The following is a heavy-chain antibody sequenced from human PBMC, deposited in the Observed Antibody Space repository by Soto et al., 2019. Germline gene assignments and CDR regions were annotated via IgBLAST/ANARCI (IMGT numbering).Heavy chain of an antibody. CDR2: ISGSGGST. Sequence: EVQLLESGGGLVQPGGSLRLSCAASGFTFSSYAMSWVRQAPGKGLEWVSAISGSGGSTYYADSVKGRFTISRDNSKNPLYLQMNRLRAEDTGVYYCAKTRWGGYDILTGYPEKAYFGYWGQGTLVTVSS. D-gene: IGHD3-9*01. CDR1: GFTFSSYA. CDR3: AKTRWGGYDILTGYPEKAYFGY. V-gene: IGHV3-23*01. J-gene: IGHJ4*02.